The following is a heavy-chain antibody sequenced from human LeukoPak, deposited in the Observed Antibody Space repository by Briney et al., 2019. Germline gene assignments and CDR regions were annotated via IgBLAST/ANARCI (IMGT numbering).Heavy chain of an antibody. D-gene: IGHD4-11*01. CDR2: IYYSGST. CDR3: ARKTTLGYFDY. CDR1: GGSISSYY. Sequence: PSETLSLTCTASGGSISSYYWSWIRQPPGKGLEWIGYIYYSGSTNYNPSLKSRVTISVDTSKNQFSLKLSSVTAADTAVYYCARKTTLGYFDYWGQGTLVTVSS. J-gene: IGHJ4*02. V-gene: IGHV4-59*01.